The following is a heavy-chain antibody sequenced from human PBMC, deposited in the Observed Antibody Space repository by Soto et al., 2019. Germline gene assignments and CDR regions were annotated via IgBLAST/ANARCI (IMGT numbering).Heavy chain of an antibody. V-gene: IGHV2-70*01. CDR3: ARITYGSGSYWGSFDY. CDR2: IDWDDDK. Sequence: GSGPTLVNPTQTLTLTCTFSGFSLSASGMCVSWIRQPPGKALEWLALIDWDDDKYYSTSLKTRLTISKDTSKNQVVLTMTNMDPVDTATYYCARITYGSGSYWGSFDYWGQGTLVTVSS. J-gene: IGHJ4*02. D-gene: IGHD3-10*01. CDR1: GFSLSASGMC.